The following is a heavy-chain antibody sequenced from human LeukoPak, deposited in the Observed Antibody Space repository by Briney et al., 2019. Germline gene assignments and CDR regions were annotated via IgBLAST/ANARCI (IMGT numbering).Heavy chain of an antibody. CDR1: GFTFSSYS. Sequence: GGSLRLSCAASGFTFSSYSMNWVRQAPGKGLEWVSSISSSSSYIYYADSVKGRFTISRDNAKNSLYLQMNSLRAEDTAVYYCARAPSSWYRGLNFDYWGQGTLVTVSS. V-gene: IGHV3-21*01. CDR2: ISSSSSYI. CDR3: ARAPSSWYRGLNFDY. J-gene: IGHJ4*02. D-gene: IGHD6-13*01.